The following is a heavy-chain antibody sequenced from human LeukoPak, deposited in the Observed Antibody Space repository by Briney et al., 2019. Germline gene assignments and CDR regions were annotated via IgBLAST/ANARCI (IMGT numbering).Heavy chain of an antibody. J-gene: IGHJ5*02. CDR1: RKHSTSYL. CDR3: ARHPRGVQMGFDP. D-gene: IGHD5-24*01. Sequence: EPLKIPCKGSRKHSTSYLNVWGGTMPGKSLEWMGIIYPGDSDTRYSPALQGQVTISADKSISTAYLQWSSLKASDTSMYYCARHPRGVQMGFDPWGQGTLVTVSS. CDR2: IYPGDSDT. V-gene: IGHV5-51*01.